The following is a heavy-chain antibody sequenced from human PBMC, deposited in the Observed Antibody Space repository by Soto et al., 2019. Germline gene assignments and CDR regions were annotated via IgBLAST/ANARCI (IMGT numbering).Heavy chain of an antibody. D-gene: IGHD5-18*01. CDR1: GGSFSGYY. CDR2: INHSGST. V-gene: IGHV4-34*01. CDR3: ARLRGYSYGYWFDP. Sequence: SETLSLTCAVYGGSFSGYYWSWIRQPPGKGLEWIGEINHSGSTNYNPSLKSRVPISVDTSKNQFSLKLSSVTAEDTAVYYCARLRGYSYGYWFDPWGQGTLVTVPS. J-gene: IGHJ5*02.